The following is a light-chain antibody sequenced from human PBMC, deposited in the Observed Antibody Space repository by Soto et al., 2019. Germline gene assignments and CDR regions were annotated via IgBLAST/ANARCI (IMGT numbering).Light chain of an antibody. CDR2: EVS. CDR1: SSDIGGYNF. Sequence: QSALTQPPSASGSPGQSVTIPCTGTSSDIGGYNFVSWYQQHPGKGPKLMIYEVSKRPAGVPDRFSGSKSGNTASLTVSGHHAEDEADYYCRSNTVSNTYVFGTGTKLTVL. CDR3: RSNTVSNTYV. J-gene: IGLJ1*01. V-gene: IGLV2-8*01.